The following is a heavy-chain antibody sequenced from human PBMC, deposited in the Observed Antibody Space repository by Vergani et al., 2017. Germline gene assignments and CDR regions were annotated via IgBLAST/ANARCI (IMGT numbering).Heavy chain of an antibody. D-gene: IGHD2-2*02. J-gene: IGHJ6*03. CDR1: GFTFSNAW. CDR3: TTVYCSSTSCYSFYYYMDV. V-gene: IGHV3-15*01. Sequence: EVQLVESGGGLVKPGGSLRLSCAASGFTFSNAWMSWVRQAPGKGLEWVGRIKSKTDGGTTDYAAPVKGRFTISRDDSKNTLYLQMNSLKTEDTAVYYCTTVYCSSTSCYSFYYYMDVWGKGTTVTVSS. CDR2: IKSKTDGGTT.